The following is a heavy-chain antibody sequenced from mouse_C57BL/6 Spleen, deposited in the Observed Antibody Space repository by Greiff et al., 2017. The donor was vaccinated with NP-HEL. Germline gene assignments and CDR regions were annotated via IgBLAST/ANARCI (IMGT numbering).Heavy chain of an antibody. CDR3: ARSGDYDDPHFDY. J-gene: IGHJ2*01. CDR2: IYPGSGST. V-gene: IGHV1-55*01. Sequence: QVQLQQPGAELVKPGASVKMSCKASGYTFTSYWITWVKQRPGQGLEWIGDIYPGSGSTNYNEKFKSKATLTVDTSSSTAYMQLSSLTSEDSAVYYCARSGDYDDPHFDYWGQGTTLTVSS. CDR1: GYTFTSYW. D-gene: IGHD2-4*01.